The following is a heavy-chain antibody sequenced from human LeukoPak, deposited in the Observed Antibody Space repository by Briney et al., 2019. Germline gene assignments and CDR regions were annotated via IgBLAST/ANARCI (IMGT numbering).Heavy chain of an antibody. V-gene: IGHV3-7*01. CDR1: GFTFTNYW. Sequence: GGSLRLSCAASGFTFTNYWMNWLRQAPGKGLEWVANIKQDGSEKYHVDSVKGRFTISRDNAKNSLYLQMNSLRTEDTAVYYCARAPHYGDYLDYWGQGTLVTVSS. CDR3: ARAPHYGDYLDY. CDR2: IKQDGSEK. D-gene: IGHD4-17*01. J-gene: IGHJ4*02.